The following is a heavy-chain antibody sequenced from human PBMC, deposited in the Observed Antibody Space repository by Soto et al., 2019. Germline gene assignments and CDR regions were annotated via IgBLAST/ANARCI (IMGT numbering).Heavy chain of an antibody. CDR3: ARLSLPDYDFWSGPGTYAFDI. CDR2: ISAYNGNT. CDR1: GYTFTSYG. Sequence: ASLKFSCKSSGYTFTSYGISWVRQAPGQGLDWMGWISAYNGNTNYAQKFQGRVTMTRNTSISTAYMELSSLRSEDTAVYYCARLSLPDYDFWSGPGTYAFDIWGQGTMVTVSS. D-gene: IGHD3-3*01. J-gene: IGHJ3*02. V-gene: IGHV1-18*04.